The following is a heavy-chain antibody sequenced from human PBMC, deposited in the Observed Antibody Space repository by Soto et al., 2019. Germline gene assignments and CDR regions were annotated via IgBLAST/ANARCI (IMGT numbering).Heavy chain of an antibody. CDR1: GGSISSYY. D-gene: IGHD3-10*01. J-gene: IGHJ5*02. Sequence: SETLSLTCTVSGGSISSYYWSWIRQPPGKGLEWIGYTYYSGSTNYNPSLKSRVTISVDTSKNQFSLKLSSVTAADTAVYYRARELFGRSVWFDPWGQGIRVTVSS. V-gene: IGHV4-59*01. CDR3: ARELFGRSVWFDP. CDR2: TYYSGST.